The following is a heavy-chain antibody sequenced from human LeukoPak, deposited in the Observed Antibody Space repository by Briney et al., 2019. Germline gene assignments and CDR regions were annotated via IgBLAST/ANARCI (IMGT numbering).Heavy chain of an antibody. Sequence: SETLSLTRTVSGGSISGYYWSWIRQPPGKGLEWIGYIYYTGSTKYNPSLKSRVSLSVDTSKNQFSLRLTSVTAADTAVYYCARYRQGTSGNDYWGQGTLVTVSS. CDR1: GGSISGYY. V-gene: IGHV4-59*01. J-gene: IGHJ4*02. CDR2: IYYTGST. D-gene: IGHD2-8*01. CDR3: ARYRQGTSGNDY.